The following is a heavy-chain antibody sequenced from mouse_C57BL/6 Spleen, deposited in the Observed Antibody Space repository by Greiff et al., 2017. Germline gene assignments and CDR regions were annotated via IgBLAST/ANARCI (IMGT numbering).Heavy chain of an antibody. V-gene: IGHV1-82*01. Sequence: VQLQQSGPELVKPGASVKISCKASGYAFSSSWMNWVKQRPGKGLVWIGRIYPGDGDTNYNGKFKGKATLTADKSSSTAYMQLSSLTSEDSAVYFCARSTMVSGFFDYWGQGTTLTVSS. CDR1: GYAFSSSW. CDR2: IYPGDGDT. D-gene: IGHD2-2*01. CDR3: ARSTMVSGFFDY. J-gene: IGHJ2*01.